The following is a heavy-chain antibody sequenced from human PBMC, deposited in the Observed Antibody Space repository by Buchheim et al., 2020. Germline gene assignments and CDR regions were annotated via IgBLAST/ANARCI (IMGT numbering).Heavy chain of an antibody. J-gene: IGHJ6*02. Sequence: QVQLVESGGGVVQPGRSLRLSCAASGFTFSSYGMHWVRQAPGKGLEWVAVISYDGSNKYYADSVKGRFTISRDNSKNTLYLQMNSLRAEDTAVYYCAKDLYHFWSGSKKYGMDVWGQGTT. D-gene: IGHD3-3*01. CDR2: ISYDGSNK. V-gene: IGHV3-30*18. CDR3: AKDLYHFWSGSKKYGMDV. CDR1: GFTFSSYG.